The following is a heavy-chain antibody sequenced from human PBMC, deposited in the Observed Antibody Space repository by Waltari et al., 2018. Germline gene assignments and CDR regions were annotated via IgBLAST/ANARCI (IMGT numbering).Heavy chain of an antibody. V-gene: IGHV4-39*07. Sequence: QLQLQESGPGLVKPSETLSLTCTVSGGSISSSSYYWGWIRQPPGKGLEWIGSIYYSGSTYYNPSLKSRVTISVDTSKNQFSLKLSSVTAADTAVYYCPLGYCSGGSCYEVYWGQGTLVTVSS. J-gene: IGHJ4*02. CDR1: GGSISSSSYY. CDR2: IYYSGST. CDR3: PLGYCSGGSCYEVY. D-gene: IGHD2-15*01.